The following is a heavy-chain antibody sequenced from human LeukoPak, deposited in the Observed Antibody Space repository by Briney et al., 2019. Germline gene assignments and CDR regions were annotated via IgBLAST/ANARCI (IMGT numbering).Heavy chain of an antibody. V-gene: IGHV3-23*01. CDR2: ISGSGGST. CDR1: GFTFSSYS. CDR3: AKATSHRNFDY. J-gene: IGHJ4*02. D-gene: IGHD4-4*01. Sequence: GGSLRLSCAASGFTFSSYSMNWVRQAPGKGLEWVSAISGSGGSTYYADSVKGRFTISRDNSKNTLYLQMNSLRAEDTAVYYCAKATSHRNFDYWGQGTLVTVSS.